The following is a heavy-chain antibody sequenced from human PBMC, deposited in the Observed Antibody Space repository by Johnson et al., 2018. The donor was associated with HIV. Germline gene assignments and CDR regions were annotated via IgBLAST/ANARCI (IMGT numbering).Heavy chain of an antibody. J-gene: IGHJ3*02. V-gene: IGHV3-30-3*01. CDR3: ARRGYSSSGGAFDI. Sequence: QVQLVESGGGVVQPGRSLRLSCAASGFTFSSYAMHWVRQAPGKGLEWVAVISYDGSTKYYADSVKGRFTISRDNSKNTLYLQMNSLRAEDTAVYYCARRGYSSSGGAFDIWGQGTMVTVSS. D-gene: IGHD6-6*01. CDR2: ISYDGSTK. CDR1: GFTFSSYA.